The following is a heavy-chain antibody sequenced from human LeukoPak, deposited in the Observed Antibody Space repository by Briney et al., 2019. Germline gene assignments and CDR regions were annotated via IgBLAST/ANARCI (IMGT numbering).Heavy chain of an antibody. Sequence: PGGSLRLSCAASGFTFSIYWMHCVRQAPGKGLVWVSRINSDGSSTSYADSVKGRFTISRDNAKNSLYLQMNSLRAEDTAVYYSALGEAAQPFDYWGQGTLVTVSS. CDR2: INSDGSST. J-gene: IGHJ4*02. CDR1: GFTFSIYW. CDR3: ALGEAAQPFDY. V-gene: IGHV3-74*01. D-gene: IGHD2-15*01.